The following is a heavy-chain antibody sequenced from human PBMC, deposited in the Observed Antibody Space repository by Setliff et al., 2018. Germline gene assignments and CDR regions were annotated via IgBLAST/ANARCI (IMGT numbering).Heavy chain of an antibody. J-gene: IGHJ5*02. CDR2: MYYSGDT. V-gene: IGHV4-59*08. D-gene: IGHD3-22*01. CDR3: ARAHTWSLPNDNSGYPGWFDP. Sequence: ASETLSLTCTVSGGSVRGYYWSWIRQPPGKGLEWIGYMYYSGDTNYNPSLKSRVTMSVDTSKNHVSLKLSSVTAADTAVYYCARAHTWSLPNDNSGYPGWFDPWGQGTLVTVSS. CDR1: GGSVRGYY.